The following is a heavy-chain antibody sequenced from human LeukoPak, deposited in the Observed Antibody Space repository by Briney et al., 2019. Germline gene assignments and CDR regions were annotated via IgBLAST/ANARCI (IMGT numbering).Heavy chain of an antibody. V-gene: IGHV3-33*06. CDR3: AKESTVGGHGRGTVEI. CDR1: GFTFSSYG. CDR2: IWYDGSNK. J-gene: IGHJ3*02. D-gene: IGHD3-16*01. Sequence: GGSLRLSCAASGFTFSSYGMHWVRQAPGKGLEWVAVIWYDGSNKYYADSVKGRFTTSRDNSKNTLYLRMNSARAAAADVYYSAKESTVGGHGRGTVEIWGQGKMVTVSS.